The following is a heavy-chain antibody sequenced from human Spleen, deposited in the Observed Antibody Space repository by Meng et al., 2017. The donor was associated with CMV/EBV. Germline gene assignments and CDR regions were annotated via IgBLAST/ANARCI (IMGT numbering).Heavy chain of an antibody. CDR2: IYSGGST. J-gene: IGHJ6*02. D-gene: IGHD7-27*01. Sequence: LSLTCAASGFTVSSNYMSWVRQAPGKGLEWVSVIYSGGSTYYADSVKGRFTISRDNSKNTLYLQMNSLRAEDTAVYYCAKDQNWGGGMDVWGQGTTVTVSS. V-gene: IGHV3-66*01. CDR3: AKDQNWGGGMDV. CDR1: GFTVSSNY.